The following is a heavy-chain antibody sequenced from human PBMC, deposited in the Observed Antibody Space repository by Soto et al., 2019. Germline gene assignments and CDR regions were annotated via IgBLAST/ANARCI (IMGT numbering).Heavy chain of an antibody. J-gene: IGHJ5*02. CDR1: GGSISSGGYS. CDR2: IYHSRST. CDR3: ARIQYLSRFDP. V-gene: IGHV4-30-2*01. Sequence: PSETLYITCAVSGGSISSGGYSWSWIRQPPGKGLECIGYIYHSRSTYYNPSLKSRVTISVDRSKNQFSLKLSSVTAADTAVYYCARIQYLSRFDPWGQGTLVTVSS.